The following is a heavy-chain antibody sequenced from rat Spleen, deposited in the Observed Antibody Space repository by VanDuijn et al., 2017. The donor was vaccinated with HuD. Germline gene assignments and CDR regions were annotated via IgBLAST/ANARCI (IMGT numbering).Heavy chain of an antibody. CDR3: ARPNYGYPFAY. Sequence: EVQLMESGGGLVQPGRSLKFSCAASGFTFSDYNMAWVRQAPKKGLEWVATISYDGSSTYYRDSVKGRFTISRDNAKSTLYLQMDSLRSEDTATYYCARPNYGYPFAYWGQGTLVTVSS. CDR2: ISYDGSST. V-gene: IGHV5-7*01. CDR1: GFTFSDYN. J-gene: IGHJ3*01. D-gene: IGHD1-7*01.